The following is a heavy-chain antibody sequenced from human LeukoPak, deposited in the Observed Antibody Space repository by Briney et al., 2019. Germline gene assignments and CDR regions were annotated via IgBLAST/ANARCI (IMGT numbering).Heavy chain of an antibody. CDR1: GFTFSSYS. D-gene: IGHD6-19*01. Sequence: GGSLRLSRAASGFTFSSYSMDWVRQAPGKGLEWVSSISSSSSYIYYADSVKGRFTISRDNAKNSLYLQMNSLRAEDTAVYYCARTSSGWYIVDYWGQGTLVTVSS. CDR3: ARTSSGWYIVDY. V-gene: IGHV3-21*01. CDR2: ISSSSSYI. J-gene: IGHJ4*02.